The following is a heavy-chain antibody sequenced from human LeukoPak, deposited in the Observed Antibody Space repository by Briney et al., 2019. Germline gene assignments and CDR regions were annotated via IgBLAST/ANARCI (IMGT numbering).Heavy chain of an antibody. Sequence: GSLRLSCAASGFTVSSNYMSWVRQAPGKGLEGVSVIYSGGSTYYADSVKGRFTISRDNSKNTPYLQMNSLRAEDTAVYYCARDPVGAIGYGMDVWGQGTTVTVSS. CDR3: ARDPVGAIGYGMDV. D-gene: IGHD1-26*01. CDR1: GFTVSSNY. CDR2: IYSGGST. J-gene: IGHJ6*02. V-gene: IGHV3-66*01.